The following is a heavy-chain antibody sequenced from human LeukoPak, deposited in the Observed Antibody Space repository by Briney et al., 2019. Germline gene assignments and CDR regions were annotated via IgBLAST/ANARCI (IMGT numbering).Heavy chain of an antibody. D-gene: IGHD2-2*01. V-gene: IGHV1-18*01. J-gene: IGHJ5*02. CDR2: ISAYNGNT. CDR1: GYTFTSYG. CDR3: ARDHCSSTSCYFPWFDP. Sequence: GASVKVSCKASGYTFTSYGISWVRQAPGQGLEWMGWISAYNGNTNYAQKLQGRVTMTTDTSTSTAYMELRSLRSDDTAVYYCARDHCSSTSCYFPWFDPWGQGTLVTVSS.